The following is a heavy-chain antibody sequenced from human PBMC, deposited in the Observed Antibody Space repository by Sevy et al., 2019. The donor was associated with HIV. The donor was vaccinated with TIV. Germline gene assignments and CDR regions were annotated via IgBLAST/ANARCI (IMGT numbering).Heavy chain of an antibody. D-gene: IGHD2-15*01. CDR2: ISYDGGKT. V-gene: IGHV3-30*04. CDR1: GFTFRRYA. Sequence: GGSLRLSCAASGFTFRRYAMHWVRQAPGQGLESVAVISYDGGKTHHADSVKGRFTISRDNSENTLYLQMNSLRAEDTAVYYCTRDGGGDYFDYWGLGTLVTVSS. J-gene: IGHJ4*02. CDR3: TRDGGGDYFDY.